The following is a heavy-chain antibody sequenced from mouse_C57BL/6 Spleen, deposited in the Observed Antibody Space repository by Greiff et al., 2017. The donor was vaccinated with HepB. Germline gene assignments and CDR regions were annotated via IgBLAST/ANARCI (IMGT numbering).Heavy chain of an antibody. J-gene: IGHJ2*01. CDR2: IRNKANGYTT. Sequence: EVKLMESGGGLVQPGGSLSLSCAASGFTFTDYYMSWVRQPPGKALEWLGFIRNKANGYTTEYSASVKGRFTISRDNSQSIRYLQMNALRAEDSATYYCARYLYYLDYWGQGTTLTVSS. CDR1: GFTFTDYY. V-gene: IGHV7-3*01. CDR3: ARYLYYLDY.